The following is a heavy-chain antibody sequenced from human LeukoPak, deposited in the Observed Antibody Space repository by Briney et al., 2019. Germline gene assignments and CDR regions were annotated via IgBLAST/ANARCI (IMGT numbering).Heavy chain of an antibody. J-gene: IGHJ3*02. Sequence: GGSLRLSCAASGFTFSSSGMHWVRQAPGKGLEWVAFISYDGSNRYYADSVKGRFTISRDNFKNTLYLQMNSLRAEDTAVYYCARSNDAFDIWGQGTMVTVSS. CDR2: ISYDGSNR. D-gene: IGHD5/OR15-5a*01. CDR1: GFTFSSSG. CDR3: ARSNDAFDI. V-gene: IGHV3-30*02.